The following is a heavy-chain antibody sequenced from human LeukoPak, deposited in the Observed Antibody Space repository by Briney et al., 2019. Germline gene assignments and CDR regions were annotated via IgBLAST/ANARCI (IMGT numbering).Heavy chain of an antibody. J-gene: IGHJ4*02. Sequence: ASVKVSCKPSGYTFTSYGISWVRQAPGQGLEWMGWISAYNGNTNYAQKLQGRVTMTTDTSTSTAYMELRGLRSDDTAVYYCARVVGGSYYSANCFDYWGRGILVTVSS. CDR2: ISAYNGNT. CDR3: ARVVGGSYYSANCFDY. CDR1: GYTFTSYG. V-gene: IGHV1-18*01. D-gene: IGHD1-26*01.